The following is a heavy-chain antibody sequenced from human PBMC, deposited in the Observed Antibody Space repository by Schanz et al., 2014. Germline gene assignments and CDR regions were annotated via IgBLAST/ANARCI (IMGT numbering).Heavy chain of an antibody. J-gene: IGHJ4*02. Sequence: PGGSLRLSCAVSGFTVSDHYMDWVRQAPGKGLEWLGRVRNRRNSDIIEYAASVEGKFTISRDESKNSVYLQMNSLQTDDTAVYYCFSMHYGNSVYWGQGTLVTVSS. CDR2: VRNRRNSDII. CDR1: GFTVSDHY. D-gene: IGHD1-7*01. V-gene: IGHV3-72*01. CDR3: FSMHYGNSVY.